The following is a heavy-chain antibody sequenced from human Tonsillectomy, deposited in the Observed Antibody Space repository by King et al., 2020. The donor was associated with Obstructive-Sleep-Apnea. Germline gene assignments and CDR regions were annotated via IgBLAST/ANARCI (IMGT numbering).Heavy chain of an antibody. D-gene: IGHD1-26*01. CDR1: GFTFSGSR. CDR2: IRSKPNSYEA. V-gene: IGHV3-73*01. J-gene: IGHJ6*02. Sequence: VQLVESGGGLVQPGGALKLSLAASGFTFSGSRMHWVSQVSGQGLEGVGRIRSKPNSYEAAYAESVKGRFTIYRDDSKNTAYLQMNSLKTEDTAVYYCTRAGASNSGMDVWGQGTTVTVSS. CDR3: TRAGASNSGMDV.